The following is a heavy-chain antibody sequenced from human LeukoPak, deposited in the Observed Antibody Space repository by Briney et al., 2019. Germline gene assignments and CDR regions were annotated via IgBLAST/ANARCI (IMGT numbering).Heavy chain of an antibody. V-gene: IGHV3-23*01. Sequence: GGSLRLSCAASGFTFSSYAMSWVRQAPGKGLEWVSAISGSGGSTYYADSVKGRFTISRDNSKNTLYLQMNSLRAEDTAVYYCAKGHTVVATKLYYFDYWGQGTLVTVSS. CDR3: AKGHTVVATKLYYFDY. CDR1: GFTFSSYA. J-gene: IGHJ4*02. CDR2: ISGSGGST. D-gene: IGHD5-12*01.